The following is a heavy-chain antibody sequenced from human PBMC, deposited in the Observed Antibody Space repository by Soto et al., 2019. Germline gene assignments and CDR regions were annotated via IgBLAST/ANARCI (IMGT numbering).Heavy chain of an antibody. D-gene: IGHD3-16*01. CDR3: ARQTACGGANDPVDI. Sequence: QVQLQESGPGLLKPSETLSLTCTVSGGSLSTNYWSWIRQSPGKGLEWIGFINYSGSTKYNPSLKSRATISVDTSNSHFSLELRSVAAADTAVYYCARQTACGGANDPVDIWGQGTKVTVSS. J-gene: IGHJ3*02. V-gene: IGHV4-59*08. CDR1: GGSLSTNY. CDR2: INYSGST.